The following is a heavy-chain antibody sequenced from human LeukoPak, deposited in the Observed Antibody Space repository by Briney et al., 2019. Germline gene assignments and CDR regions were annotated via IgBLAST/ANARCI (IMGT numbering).Heavy chain of an antibody. CDR1: GYTFTGYY. V-gene: IGHV1-2*02. Sequence: GASVKVSCRASGYTFTGYYMHWVRQAPGQGLEWMGWINPNSGGTNYAQKFQGRVTMTRDTSISTAYMELSRLRSDDTAVYYCARVGKLRYFDWLLWDDYWGQGTLVTVSS. CDR3: ARVGKLRYFDWLLWDDY. D-gene: IGHD3-9*01. CDR2: INPNSGGT. J-gene: IGHJ4*02.